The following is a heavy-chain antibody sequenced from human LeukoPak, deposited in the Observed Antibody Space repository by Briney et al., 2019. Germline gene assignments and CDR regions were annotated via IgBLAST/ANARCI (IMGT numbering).Heavy chain of an antibody. CDR2: INHSGST. D-gene: IGHD2/OR15-2a*01. V-gene: IGHV4-34*01. J-gene: IGHJ4*02. Sequence: SETLSLTCAVYGGFFSGYYWSWIRQPPGKGLEWIGEINHSGSTNYNPSLKSRVTISVDTSKNQFSLKLSSVTAADTAVYYCARGHYVLDYWGQGTLVTVSS. CDR1: GGFFSGYY. CDR3: ARGHYVLDY.